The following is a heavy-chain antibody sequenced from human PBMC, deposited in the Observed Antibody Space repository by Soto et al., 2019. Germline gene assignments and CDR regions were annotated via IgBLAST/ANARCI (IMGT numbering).Heavy chain of an antibody. CDR1: GGSFSGYY. J-gene: IGHJ4*02. V-gene: IGHV4-34*01. Sequence: NPSETLSLTCAVYGGSFSGYYWSWIRQPPGKGLEWIGEINHSGSTNYNPSLKSRVTISVDTSKNQFSLKLSSVTAADTAVYYCARIKYGDYDFDYWGQGTLVTVSS. CDR3: ARIKYGDYDFDY. D-gene: IGHD4-17*01. CDR2: INHSGST.